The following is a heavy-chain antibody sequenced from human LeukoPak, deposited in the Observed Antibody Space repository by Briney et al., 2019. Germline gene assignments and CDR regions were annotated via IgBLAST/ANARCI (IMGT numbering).Heavy chain of an antibody. J-gene: IGHJ6*03. D-gene: IGHD4-11*01. Sequence: QSGGSLRLSCAASGFTFSSYAMSWVRQAPGKGLEWVSAISGSGGSTYYADSVKGRFTISRDNSKNTLYLQMNSLRAEDTAVYYCAKGSSNPYYYYYYMDVWGKGTTVTVSS. CDR1: GFTFSSYA. V-gene: IGHV3-23*01. CDR2: ISGSGGST. CDR3: AKGSSNPYYYYYYMDV.